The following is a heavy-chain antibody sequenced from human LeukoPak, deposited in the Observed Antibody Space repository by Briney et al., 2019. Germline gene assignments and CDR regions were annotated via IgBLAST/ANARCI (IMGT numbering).Heavy chain of an antibody. D-gene: IGHD5-18*01. J-gene: IGHJ4*02. Sequence: ASVKVSCKASGYTFTSYGISGVRQAPGQGLEWMGWISAYNGNTNYAQKLQGSVTMTQDTSTSTAYMELRSLRSDDTAVYYCARQGIQLWPPDYWGQGTLVTVSS. CDR2: ISAYNGNT. V-gene: IGHV1-18*01. CDR3: ARQGIQLWPPDY. CDR1: GYTFTSYG.